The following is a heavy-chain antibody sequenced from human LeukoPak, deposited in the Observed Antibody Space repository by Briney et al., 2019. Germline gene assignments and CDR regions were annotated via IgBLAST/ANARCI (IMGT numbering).Heavy chain of an antibody. J-gene: IGHJ4*02. V-gene: IGHV4-39*07. CDR1: GGSISSSSYY. Sequence: SETLSLTCTVSGGSISSSSYYWGWIRQPPGKGLEWIGSIYYSGSTYYNPSLKSRVTISVDTSKNQFSLKLSSVTAADTAVYYCARGGTCGGECFPLDYWGQGTLVTVSS. D-gene: IGHD2-21*01. CDR3: ARGGTCGGECFPLDY. CDR2: IYYSGST.